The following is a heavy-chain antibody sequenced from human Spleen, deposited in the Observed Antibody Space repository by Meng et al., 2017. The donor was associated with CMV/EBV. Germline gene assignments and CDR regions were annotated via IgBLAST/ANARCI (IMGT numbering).Heavy chain of an antibody. CDR1: GFTFSRYD. J-gene: IGHJ5*02. Sequence: GESLKISCAACGFTFSRYDMHWVRQAIGKGLEWVSAVANAGDTYYPGSVKGQFTISRDNSKNTLYLQMNSLRAEDTAVYYCARDDPPRSNYVLANWFDPWGQGTLVTVSS. CDR2: VANAGDT. D-gene: IGHD4-11*01. V-gene: IGHV3-13*03. CDR3: ARDDPPRSNYVLANWFDP.